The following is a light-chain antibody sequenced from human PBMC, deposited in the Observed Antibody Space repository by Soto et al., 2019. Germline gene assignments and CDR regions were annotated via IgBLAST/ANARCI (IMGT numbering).Light chain of an antibody. CDR1: QSISSW. CDR3: QQTYDTPIT. Sequence: DIQMTPSPSTLSASVGDRVTITCRASQSISSWLAWYQQKPGKAPKLLIYDASSLESGVPSRFSGSGSGTDFTLTISSLQPEDFATYYCQQTYDTPITFGRGTRLEIK. V-gene: IGKV1-5*01. CDR2: DAS. J-gene: IGKJ5*01.